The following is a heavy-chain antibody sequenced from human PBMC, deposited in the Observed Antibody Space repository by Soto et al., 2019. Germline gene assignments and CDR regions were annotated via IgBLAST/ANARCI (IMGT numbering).Heavy chain of an antibody. D-gene: IGHD1-26*01. V-gene: IGHV1-69*13. J-gene: IGHJ5*02. Sequence: SVKVSCKSSGGTFSSYAISWVRQAPGQGLEWMGGIIPIFGTANYAQKFQGRVTITADESTSTAYMELSSLRSEDTAVYYCAILWELQGNWLDPWGQGTLVTVSS. CDR3: AILWELQGNWLDP. CDR1: GGTFSSYA. CDR2: IIPIFGTA.